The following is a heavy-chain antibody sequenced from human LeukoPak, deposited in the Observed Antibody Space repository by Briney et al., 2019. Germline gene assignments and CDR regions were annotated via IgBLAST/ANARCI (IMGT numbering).Heavy chain of an antibody. Sequence: PSQTLSLTCTVSGGSISSGDYYWSWIRQPPGKGLEWIGYIYYSGSTYYNPSLKSRVTILVDTSKNQFSLKLSSVTAADTAVYYCASSIAVAGLVDYWGQGTLVTVSS. CDR3: ASSIAVAGLVDY. CDR1: GGSISSGDYY. CDR2: IYYSGST. D-gene: IGHD6-19*01. V-gene: IGHV4-30-4*08. J-gene: IGHJ4*02.